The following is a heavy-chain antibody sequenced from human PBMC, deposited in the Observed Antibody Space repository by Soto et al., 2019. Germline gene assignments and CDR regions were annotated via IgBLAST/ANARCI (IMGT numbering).Heavy chain of an antibody. Sequence: SQTLSLTCAIFGDSVSSNSAAWNWIRQSPSRGLEWLGRTYYRSKWYNDYAVSVKSRITINPDTSKNQFSLQLNSVTPEDTAVYYCARESEMGQQLVSWFDPWGQGTLVTVSS. CDR1: GDSVSSNSAA. CDR3: ARESEMGQQLVSWFDP. V-gene: IGHV6-1*01. CDR2: TYYRSKWYN. D-gene: IGHD6-13*01. J-gene: IGHJ5*02.